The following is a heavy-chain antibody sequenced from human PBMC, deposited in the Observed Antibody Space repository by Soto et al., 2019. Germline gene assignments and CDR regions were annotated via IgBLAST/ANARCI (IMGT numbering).Heavy chain of an antibody. CDR1: GDAVSNENYY. D-gene: IGHD3-16*01. CDR3: ARSQRGRTAFTFDY. CDR2: IYYSGTT. V-gene: IGHV4-61*01. J-gene: IGHJ4*02. Sequence: SETLSLTCAVSGDAVSNENYYWSWIRQPPGKGLEWIGYIYYSGTTNYNSYLKSRLSLSVDMSKYQFSLKLTSVTAADTAVYFCARSQRGRTAFTFDYWGQGALVTVSS.